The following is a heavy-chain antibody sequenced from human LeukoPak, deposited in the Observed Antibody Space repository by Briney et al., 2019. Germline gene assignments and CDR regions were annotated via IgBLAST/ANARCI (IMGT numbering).Heavy chain of an antibody. CDR2: IRTDNGNT. V-gene: IGHV1-18*01. CDR3: ARDRSSSFF. D-gene: IGHD6-6*01. Sequence: GASVKVSCKASGYAFTNYGISWVRQAPGQGLEWMGWIRTDNGNTDYAQKFQGRVTMTTDTSTSTAYMELRSLRSDDTAVYYCARDRSSSFFWGQGTLATVSS. J-gene: IGHJ4*02. CDR1: GYAFTNYG.